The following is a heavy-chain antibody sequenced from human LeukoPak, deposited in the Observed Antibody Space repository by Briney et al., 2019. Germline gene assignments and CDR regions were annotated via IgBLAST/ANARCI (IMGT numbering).Heavy chain of an antibody. CDR3: ARRTVVLGY. Sequence: SETLSLTCTVSGGSINTYYWTWVRQPPGKGLEWIGYIYYTGSTTYNPSLESRVTISVDTSKNQFSLKLTSVTAADTAFYYCARRTVVLGYWGQGTLVTVSS. J-gene: IGHJ4*02. CDR1: GGSINTYY. D-gene: IGHD4-23*01. CDR2: IYYTGST. V-gene: IGHV4-59*08.